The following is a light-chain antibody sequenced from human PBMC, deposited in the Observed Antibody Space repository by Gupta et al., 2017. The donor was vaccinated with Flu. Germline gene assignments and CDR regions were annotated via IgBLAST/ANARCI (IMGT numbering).Light chain of an antibody. CDR1: SSDVGGYNY. CDR3: SSYAGNSNYV. Sequence: QSALTQPPSASGSPGQSVTISCPGTSSDVGGYNYVSWYQQHPGKAPKLMIYEVSKRPSGVPDRFSGSKSGNTASLTVSGLQAEDEADYYCSSYAGNSNYVFGTGTKVTVL. J-gene: IGLJ1*01. CDR2: EVS. V-gene: IGLV2-8*01.